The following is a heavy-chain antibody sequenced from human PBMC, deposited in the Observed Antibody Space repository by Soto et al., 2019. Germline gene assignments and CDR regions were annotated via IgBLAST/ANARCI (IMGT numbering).Heavy chain of an antibody. CDR1: GYTFTSYA. J-gene: IGHJ4*02. CDR3: AREWDYYDSSGYYYQFDY. CDR2: INAGNGNT. D-gene: IGHD3-22*01. V-gene: IGHV1-3*01. Sequence: ASVKVSCKASGYTFTSYAMHWVRQAPGQRLEWMGWINAGNGNTKYSQKFQGRVTITRDTSASTAYMELSSLRSEDTAVYYCAREWDYYDSSGYYYQFDYWGQGTLVTVS.